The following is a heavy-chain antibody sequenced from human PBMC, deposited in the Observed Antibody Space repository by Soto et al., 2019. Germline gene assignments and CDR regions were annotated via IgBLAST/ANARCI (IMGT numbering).Heavy chain of an antibody. V-gene: IGHV3-30-3*01. D-gene: IGHD5-18*01. J-gene: IGHJ5*02. Sequence: PGGSLRLSCAASGFAFSSYAMHWVRQAPGKGLEWVAVISYDGSNKYYADSVKGRFTISRDNSKNTLYLQMNSLRAEDTAVYYCARVDVDTAMAEPVWFDPWGQGTLVTVSS. CDR2: ISYDGSNK. CDR1: GFAFSSYA. CDR3: ARVDVDTAMAEPVWFDP.